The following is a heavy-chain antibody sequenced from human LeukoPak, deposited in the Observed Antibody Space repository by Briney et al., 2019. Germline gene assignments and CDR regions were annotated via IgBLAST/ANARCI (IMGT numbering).Heavy chain of an antibody. Sequence: PSETLSPTCTVSGGAITGYYWSWIRPPPGKGLEWIGHMYYSVSTNYNPSLKSRVTMSIDTSKNHFSLNVNSVTAADTAVYYCARLSGYDWESFYDYWGQGTLVTVSS. V-gene: IGHV4-59*01. D-gene: IGHD5-12*01. CDR1: GGAITGYY. CDR2: MYYSVST. J-gene: IGHJ4*02. CDR3: ARLSGYDWESFYDY.